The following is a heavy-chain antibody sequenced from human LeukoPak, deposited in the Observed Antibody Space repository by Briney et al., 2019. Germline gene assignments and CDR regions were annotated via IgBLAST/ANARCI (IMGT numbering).Heavy chain of an antibody. V-gene: IGHV1-2*02. CDR2: ISPNSGGT. D-gene: IGHD1-14*01. CDR1: GYTFTDYY. Sequence: ASVKVSCKASGYTFTDYYLHWVRQAPGQGLEWMGWISPNSGGTNSAQKFQGRVTMTGDTSISTAYMELSRLTSDDTAVYYCARDGNFDYWGQGTLVTVSS. J-gene: IGHJ4*02. CDR3: ARDGNFDY.